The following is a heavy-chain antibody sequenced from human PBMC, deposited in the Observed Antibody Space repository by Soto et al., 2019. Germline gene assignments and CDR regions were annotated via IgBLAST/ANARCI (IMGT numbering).Heavy chain of an antibody. Sequence: QVQLVQSGGGVVQPGKSLRLSCEVSGLTFRDFGMHWVRQAPGKGLEWVAVIWYDGANAYYADSVKGRFSVSRDNSKDTLYLEMNSLRAEDTAVYFCARDPLLIGGPSGRMGGYFDFWGQGDLVTVSS. D-gene: IGHD3-10*01. CDR1: GLTFRDFG. J-gene: IGHJ4*02. V-gene: IGHV3-33*01. CDR2: IWYDGANA. CDR3: ARDPLLIGGPSGRMGGYFDF.